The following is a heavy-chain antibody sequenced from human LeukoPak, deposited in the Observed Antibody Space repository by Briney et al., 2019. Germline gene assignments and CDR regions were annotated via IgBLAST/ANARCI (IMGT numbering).Heavy chain of an antibody. J-gene: IGHJ4*02. CDR1: GFTFSSYS. V-gene: IGHV3-21*04. D-gene: IGHD5-24*01. Sequence: GGSLRLSCAASGFTFSSYSMNWVRQAPGKGLEWVSSISSSSSYIYYADSVKGRFTISRDNAKNSLYLQMNSLRAEDTAVYYCARGGDGYNYYFDYWGQGTLVTVSS. CDR2: ISSSSSYI. CDR3: ARGGDGYNYYFDY.